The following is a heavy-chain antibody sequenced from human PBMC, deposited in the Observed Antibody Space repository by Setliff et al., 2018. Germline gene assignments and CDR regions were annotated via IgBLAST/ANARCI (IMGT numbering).Heavy chain of an antibody. J-gene: IGHJ5*02. CDR2: IYIRGGT. Sequence: SETLSLTCTVSGGSITDENSWWAWIRQPAGKRPEWLGLIYIRGGTDYNPSLESRVTISLDTSRNQFSLNLTSVTAADTAVYHCAVDHVTNIAESGYGYTRIDPWGQGIPVTVPS. V-gene: IGHV4-61*02. D-gene: IGHD6-19*01. CDR3: AVDHVTNIAESGYGYTRIDP. CDR1: GGSITDENSW.